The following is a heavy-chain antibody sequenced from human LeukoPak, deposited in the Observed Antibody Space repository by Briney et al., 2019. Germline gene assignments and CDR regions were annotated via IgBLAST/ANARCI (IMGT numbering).Heavy chain of an antibody. CDR3: AREGSSVDY. J-gene: IGHJ4*02. CDR1: GFTFSSYS. Sequence: GGSLRLSCAASGFTFSSYSMNWVRQAPGKGLEWVSYISSSSTIYYADSVKGRFTISRDNAKNSLYLQMNSLRAEDAAVYYCAREGSSVDYWGQGTLVTVSS. D-gene: IGHD6-6*01. CDR2: ISSSSTI. V-gene: IGHV3-48*01.